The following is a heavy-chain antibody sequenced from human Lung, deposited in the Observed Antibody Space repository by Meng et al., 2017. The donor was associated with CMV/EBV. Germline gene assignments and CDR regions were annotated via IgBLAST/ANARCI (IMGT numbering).Heavy chain of an antibody. V-gene: IGHV3-21*04. D-gene: IGHD3-10*01. CDR1: VFTFNSYS. CDR3: TKGRGVTGGSLDV. CDR2: ITTDSRYI. Sequence: GGSLRLSSASSVFTFNSYSMNWVRHAPGKGLEWISSITTDSRYIYYAASVKGRFTISRDNTKDSLYLQMYGLGADDTDVYYCTKGRGVTGGSLDVWGQGTTVTVSS. J-gene: IGHJ6*02.